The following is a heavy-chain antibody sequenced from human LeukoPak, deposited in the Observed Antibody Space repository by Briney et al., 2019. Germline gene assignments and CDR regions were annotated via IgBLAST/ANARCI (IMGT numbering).Heavy chain of an antibody. D-gene: IGHD2-21*02. Sequence: GGSLRLSCAASGFTFSSYSMNWVRQAPGKGLEWVSSISSSSSYTYYADSVKGRFTISRDNAKNSLYLQMNSLRAEDTAVYYCARAQVTAIDYWGQGTLVTVSS. CDR2: ISSSSSYT. V-gene: IGHV3-21*01. J-gene: IGHJ4*02. CDR1: GFTFSSYS. CDR3: ARAQVTAIDY.